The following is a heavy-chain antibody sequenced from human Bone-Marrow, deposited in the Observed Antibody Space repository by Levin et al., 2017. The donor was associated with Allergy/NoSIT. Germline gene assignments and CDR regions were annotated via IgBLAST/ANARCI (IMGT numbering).Heavy chain of an antibody. CDR3: ARESAVAGTSELDY. CDR2: IYSGGST. CDR1: GFTVSSNY. Sequence: ESLKISCAASGFTVSSNYMSWVRQAPGKGLEWVSVIYSGGSTYYADSVKGRFTISRDNSKNTLYLQMNSLRAEDTAVYYCARESAVAGTSELDYWGQGTLVTVSS. D-gene: IGHD6-19*01. V-gene: IGHV3-53*01. J-gene: IGHJ4*02.